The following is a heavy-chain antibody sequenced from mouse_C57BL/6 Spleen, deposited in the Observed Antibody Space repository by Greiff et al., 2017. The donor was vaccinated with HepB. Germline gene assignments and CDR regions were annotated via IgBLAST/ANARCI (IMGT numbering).Heavy chain of an antibody. Sequence: QVQLQQSGAELVRPGASVTLSCKASGYTFTDYEMHWVKQTPVHGLEWIGAIDPETGGTAYNQKFKGKAILTADKSSSTAYMELRSLTSEDSAVYYCTRRGVTTFDYWGQGTTLTVSS. CDR3: TRRGVTTFDY. V-gene: IGHV1-15*01. CDR2: IDPETGGT. J-gene: IGHJ2*01. CDR1: GYTFTDYE. D-gene: IGHD2-2*01.